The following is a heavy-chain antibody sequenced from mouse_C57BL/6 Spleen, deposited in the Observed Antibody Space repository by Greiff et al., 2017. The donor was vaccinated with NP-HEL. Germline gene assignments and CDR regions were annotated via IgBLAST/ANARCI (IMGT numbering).Heavy chain of an antibody. V-gene: IGHV1-52*01. CDR1: GYTFTSYW. D-gene: IGHD2-5*01. Sequence: QVQLQQPGAELVRPGSSVKLSCKASGYTFTSYWMHWVKQRPIQGLEWIGNIDPSDSETNYNQKFKDKATLTVDKSSSTAYMQLSSLTSEDSAVYCCAGIYSNYDYAMDYWGQGTSVTVSS. CDR2: IDPSDSET. CDR3: AGIYSNYDYAMDY. J-gene: IGHJ4*01.